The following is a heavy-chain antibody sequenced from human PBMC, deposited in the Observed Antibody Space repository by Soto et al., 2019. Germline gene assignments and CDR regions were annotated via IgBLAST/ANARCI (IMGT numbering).Heavy chain of an antibody. J-gene: IGHJ6*02. CDR3: AKVLAVEQVEEYHYYGLDI. Sequence: QVLLVESGGGVVQPGRSLRLSCAASGFPFSGYGFHWDRQAPGKGLEWVALISYDGSNQYYAAAVRGRFTISRDNSKNTMYLQMHSLRAEDTAIYYCAKVLAVEQVEEYHYYGLDIWGQGTTVTVTS. D-gene: IGHD6-19*01. CDR1: GFPFSGYG. CDR2: ISYDGSNQ. V-gene: IGHV3-30*18.